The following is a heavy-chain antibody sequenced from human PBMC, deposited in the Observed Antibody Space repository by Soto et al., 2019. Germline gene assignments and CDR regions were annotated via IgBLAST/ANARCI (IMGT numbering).Heavy chain of an antibody. CDR3: ARDYSGYARDY. V-gene: IGHV4-4*07. J-gene: IGHJ4*02. CDR2: IYTTGST. D-gene: IGHD1-1*01. CDR1: GDSISGNY. Sequence: SGTQSLTCTVSGDSISGNYWSWIRQPAGGGLEWIGRIYTTGSTNYNPSLKSRVTMSVDTSRNQFSLKLNSVTAADTAVYYCARDYSGYARDYWGQGTLVTVSS.